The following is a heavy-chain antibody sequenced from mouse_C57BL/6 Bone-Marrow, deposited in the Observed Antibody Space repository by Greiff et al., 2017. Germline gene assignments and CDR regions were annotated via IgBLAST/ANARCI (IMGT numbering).Heavy chain of an antibody. D-gene: IGHD2-5*01. V-gene: IGHV14-4*01. CDR2: IDPENGDT. CDR1: GFNIKDDY. J-gene: IGHJ3*01. CDR3: TTYYSNGGFAY. Sequence: VQLQQSGAELVRPGASVKLSCTASGFNIKDDYMHWVKQRPEQGLEWIGWIDPENGDTAYASKFQGKATITADTSSNTAYLQLSSLTSEDTAVYYCTTYYSNGGFAYWGQGTLVTVSA.